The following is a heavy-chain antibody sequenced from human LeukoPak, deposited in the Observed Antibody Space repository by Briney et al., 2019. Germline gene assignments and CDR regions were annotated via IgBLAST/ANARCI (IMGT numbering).Heavy chain of an antibody. J-gene: IGHJ6*02. V-gene: IGHV4-59*08. CDR2: IYYSGST. Sequence: SETLSLTCTGSGGSISSYYWSWIRQPPGKGLEWIGYIYYSGSTNYNPSLKSRVTISVDTSKNQFSLKLSSVTAADTAVYYCARHLGYYDSSGYYYYYGMDVWGQGTTVTVSS. CDR1: GGSISSYY. D-gene: IGHD3-22*01. CDR3: ARHLGYYDSSGYYYYYGMDV.